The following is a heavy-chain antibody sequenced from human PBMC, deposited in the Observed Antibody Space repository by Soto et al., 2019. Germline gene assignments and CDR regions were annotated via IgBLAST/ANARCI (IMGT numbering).Heavy chain of an antibody. CDR3: ARDDFDVKGGSSSVGSGRVGDY. D-gene: IGHD3-9*01. CDR2: ISYDGKKE. J-gene: IGHJ4*01. V-gene: IGHV3-30*03. Sequence: QVQLVESGGGVVQPGTSLRLSCAASGFAFSLYDIHWVRQAPDKGLEWVSVISYDGKKEFYADSVRGRFSISRDNSKKPIFLQINSPTIEDTAIYYCARDDFDVKGGSSSVGSGRVGDYWGQGTLVTVSS. CDR1: GFAFSLYD.